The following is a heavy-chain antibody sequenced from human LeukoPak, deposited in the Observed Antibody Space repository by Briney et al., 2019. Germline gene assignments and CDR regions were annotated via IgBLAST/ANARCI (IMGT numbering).Heavy chain of an antibody. V-gene: IGHV1-8*01. D-gene: IGHD3-10*01. CDR2: MNPNSGNT. Sequence: ASVKVSFKSSGYTFTSYDINWVRQATGQELAWMGWMNPNSGNTGYAQKFQGRVTMTRNTSISTAYMKLSSLRSEDTAVYYCARPGEGEVLDYWGQGTLVTVSS. CDR1: GYTFTSYD. J-gene: IGHJ4*02. CDR3: ARPGEGEVLDY.